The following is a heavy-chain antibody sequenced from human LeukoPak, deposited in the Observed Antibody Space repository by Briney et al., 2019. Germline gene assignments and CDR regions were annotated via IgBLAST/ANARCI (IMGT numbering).Heavy chain of an antibody. CDR1: GYSFTTYW. Sequence: GESLKISCKGSGYSFTTYWIGWVRQMPGKGLEWMGFMNPGDSDTRYSPSFQGQVTISADKSSSSAYLKWSGLKASDSAMYYCARGPVTAAFHFDYWGQGTLVTVFS. J-gene: IGHJ4*02. V-gene: IGHV5-51*01. CDR3: ARGPVTAAFHFDY. CDR2: MNPGDSDT. D-gene: IGHD6-13*01.